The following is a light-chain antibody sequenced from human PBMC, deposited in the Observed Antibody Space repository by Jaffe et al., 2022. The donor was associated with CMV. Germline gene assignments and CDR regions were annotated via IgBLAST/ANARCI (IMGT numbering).Light chain of an antibody. Sequence: EIVLTQSPATLSLSPGERATLSCRASQSVSSSLAWFQHKPGQAPRLLIYDASNRATGIPARFSGSGSGTDFTLTISSLEPEDFAVYYCQQRSNWPPAFGQGTKVEIK. CDR2: DAS. J-gene: IGKJ1*01. V-gene: IGKV3-11*01. CDR3: QQRSNWPPA. CDR1: QSVSSS.